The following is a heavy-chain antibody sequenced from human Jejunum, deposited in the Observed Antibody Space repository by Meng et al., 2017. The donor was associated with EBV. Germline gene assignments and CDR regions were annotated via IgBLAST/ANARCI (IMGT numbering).Heavy chain of an antibody. Sequence: QLQESGPGLVTPSGTLSLTFAVSGGSITSTDWWTWVRQPPGEGLEWIGEIYPDGSSNYSPSLKSRVTILLDKSENHFSLKLNSVTAADTAVYYCARVRCSGGSCFYFDYWGQGPLVTVSS. CDR1: GGSITSTDW. D-gene: IGHD2-15*01. CDR3: ARVRCSGGSCFYFDY. V-gene: IGHV4-4*02. CDR2: IYPDGSS. J-gene: IGHJ4*02.